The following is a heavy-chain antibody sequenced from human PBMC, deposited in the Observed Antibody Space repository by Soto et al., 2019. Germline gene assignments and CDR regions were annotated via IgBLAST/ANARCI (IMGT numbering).Heavy chain of an antibody. J-gene: IGHJ4*02. CDR1: GGTFSSYA. V-gene: IGHV1-69*13. CDR2: IIPIFGTA. D-gene: IGHD3-10*01. CDR3: ARDIITHDDWFGELYY. Sequence: SVKVSCKASGGTFSSYAISWVRQAPGQGLEWMGGIIPIFGTANYAQKFQGRVTITADESTSTAYMELSSLRSEDTAVYYCARDIITHDDWFGELYYWGQGTLVTVSS.